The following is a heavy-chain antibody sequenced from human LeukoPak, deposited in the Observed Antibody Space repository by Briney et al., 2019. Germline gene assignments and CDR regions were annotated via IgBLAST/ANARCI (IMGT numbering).Heavy chain of an antibody. V-gene: IGHV4-39*01. CDR1: GGSISSSSYY. CDR2: IYYSGST. Sequence: SETLSLTCTVSGGSISSSSYYWGWIRQPPGKGLEWIGSIYYSGSTYYNPSLKSRVTISVDTSKNQFSLKLSSVTAADTAVYYCARHPGDYGDYVYFDYWGQGTLVTVSS. D-gene: IGHD4-17*01. J-gene: IGHJ4*02. CDR3: ARHPGDYGDYVYFDY.